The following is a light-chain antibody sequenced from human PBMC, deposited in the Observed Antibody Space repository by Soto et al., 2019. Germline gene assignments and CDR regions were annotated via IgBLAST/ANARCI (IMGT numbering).Light chain of an antibody. V-gene: IGKV3-20*01. Sequence: ENVLTQSPGTLSLSPGERATLSCRASQSVSSTYLVWYQQKPGQAPRLLIYGASSRATGIPDRFSGSGSGTDFTLTISRLEPEDFAVYYCQQYGSSPWTFGQGTKV. J-gene: IGKJ1*01. CDR3: QQYGSSPWT. CDR1: QSVSSTY. CDR2: GAS.